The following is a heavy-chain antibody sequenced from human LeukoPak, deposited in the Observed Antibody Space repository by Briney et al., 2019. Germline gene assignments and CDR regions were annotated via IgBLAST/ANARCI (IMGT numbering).Heavy chain of an antibody. Sequence: GGSLRLSCVASGFTFSSYAMSWVRQAPGKGLEWVSAISGSGGSTYYADSVKGRFTISRDNSKNTLYLQMNSLRAEDTAVYYCAGSSPSGYYDSSLFDYWGQGTLVTVSS. V-gene: IGHV3-23*01. CDR3: AGSSPSGYYDSSLFDY. CDR1: GFTFSSYA. D-gene: IGHD3-22*01. J-gene: IGHJ4*02. CDR2: ISGSGGST.